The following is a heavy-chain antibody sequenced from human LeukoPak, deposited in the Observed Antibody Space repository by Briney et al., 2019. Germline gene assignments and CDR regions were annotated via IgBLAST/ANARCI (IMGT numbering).Heavy chain of an antibody. CDR2: INPSGGST. CDR1: GYTFTSYY. J-gene: IGHJ6*02. CDR3: ARAVGYCSGGSCYRFYGMDV. V-gene: IGHV1-46*01. D-gene: IGHD2-15*01. Sequence: ASVKVSCKASGYTFTSYYMHWVRQAPGQGLEWMGIINPSGGSTSYAQKFQGRVTMTSDTSTSTVYMELSSLRSEDTAVYYCARAVGYCSGGSCYRFYGMDVWGQGTTVTVSS.